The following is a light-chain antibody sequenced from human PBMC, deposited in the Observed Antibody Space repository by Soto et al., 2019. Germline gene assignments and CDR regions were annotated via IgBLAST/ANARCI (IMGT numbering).Light chain of an antibody. Sequence: ETLMTQSPATLSVSPGERAALSCRASQPVSSNFLAWYQQKPGQAPRLLIYGVSSRASGIPDRFFGSGSGTDFTLTINRLEPEDFAVYYCQQYANSPITFGQGTRLEIK. J-gene: IGKJ5*01. CDR2: GVS. CDR3: QQYANSPIT. CDR1: QPVSSNF. V-gene: IGKV3-20*01.